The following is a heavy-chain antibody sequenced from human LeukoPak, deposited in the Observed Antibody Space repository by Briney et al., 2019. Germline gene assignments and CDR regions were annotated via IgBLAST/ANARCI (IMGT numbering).Heavy chain of an antibody. CDR3: AKYGLRRPYYYYYYYMDV. CDR2: ISGSGGST. CDR1: GFTFSSYA. J-gene: IGHJ6*03. Sequence: GGSLRLSCAASGFTFSSYAMSWVRQAPGKGLEWVSAISGSGGSTYYADSVKGRFTISRDNSKNTLYLQMNSLRAEDTALYYCAKYGLRRPYYYYYYYMDVWGKGTTVTVSS. D-gene: IGHD4-17*01. V-gene: IGHV3-23*01.